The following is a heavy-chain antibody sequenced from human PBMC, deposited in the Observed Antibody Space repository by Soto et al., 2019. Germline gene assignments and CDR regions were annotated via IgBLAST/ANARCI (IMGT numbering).Heavy chain of an antibody. CDR1: GFCFSSYA. Sequence: PGGSLRLSCAASGFCFSSYALSWVRQAPGKGLEWVSSISSNGSRTYYADSVKGRFTTSRDNTKNTQYLQMDSLRAEDTAAYYFAKGGCVNTIHGFDPWGRGTLVTVSS. CDR3: AKGGCVNTIHGFDP. V-gene: IGHV3-23*01. J-gene: IGHJ5*02. D-gene: IGHD5-12*01. CDR2: ISSNGSRT.